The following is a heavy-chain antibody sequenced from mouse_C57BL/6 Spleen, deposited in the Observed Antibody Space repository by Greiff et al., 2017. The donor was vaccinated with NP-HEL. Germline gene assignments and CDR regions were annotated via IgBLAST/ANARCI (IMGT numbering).Heavy chain of an antibody. Sequence: QVQLKQPGAELVKPGASVKLSCKASGYTFTSYWMQWVKQRTGQGLEWIGEIDPSDSYTNYNQKFKGTATLTVDTSSSTAYMQLSSLPSEDSAVYYCARRRGNCDFDYWGQGTTLTVSS. CDR3: ARRRGNCDFDY. CDR2: IDPSDSYT. D-gene: IGHD4-1*01. V-gene: IGHV1-50*01. J-gene: IGHJ2*01. CDR1: GYTFTSYW.